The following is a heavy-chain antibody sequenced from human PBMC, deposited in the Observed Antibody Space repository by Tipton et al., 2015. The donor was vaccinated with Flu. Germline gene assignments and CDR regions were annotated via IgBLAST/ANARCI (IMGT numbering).Heavy chain of an antibody. J-gene: IGHJ4*02. V-gene: IGHV4-38-2*01. Sequence: TLSLTCAVSNYSMKGGYFWGWVRQPPGKGLEWIGSRHHLGSAYYNPSLKSRLTMSVDTSKNHLSLRLTSVTAADTAVYYCASHRDYYDGSGFSLESWGQGTAVIVSS. CDR2: RHHLGSA. CDR1: NYSMKGGYF. CDR3: ASHRDYYDGSGFSLES. D-gene: IGHD3-22*01.